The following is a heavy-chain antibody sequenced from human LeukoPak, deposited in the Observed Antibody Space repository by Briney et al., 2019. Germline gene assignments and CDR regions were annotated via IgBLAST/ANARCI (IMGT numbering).Heavy chain of an antibody. V-gene: IGHV1-46*01. CDR3: ARDPGEDGYYYYYGMDV. D-gene: IGHD3-16*01. Sequence: ASVKVSCKASGYTFTSYYMHWVRQAPGQGLEWMGIINPSGGSTSYAQKFQGRVTMTRDTSTSTVYMELSSLRSEDTAVYYCARDPGEDGYYYYYGMDVWGQGTTVTVSS. CDR1: GYTFTSYY. J-gene: IGHJ6*02. CDR2: INPSGGST.